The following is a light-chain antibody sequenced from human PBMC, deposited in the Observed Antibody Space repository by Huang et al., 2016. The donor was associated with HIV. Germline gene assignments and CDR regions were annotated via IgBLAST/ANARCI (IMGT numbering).Light chain of an antibody. CDR1: GNIRRY. CDR2: SAS. V-gene: IGKV1-39*01. Sequence: DIQLTHSPTSRSASVGKRVTITCRASGNIRRYLNWYQQNPGKPPKLLIHSASTLQRGVPSRYSGSGSGTDVTLTITSLQPEDFATYYCQGSLSIPHTFGQGTNLEIK. J-gene: IGKJ2*01. CDR3: QGSLSIPHT.